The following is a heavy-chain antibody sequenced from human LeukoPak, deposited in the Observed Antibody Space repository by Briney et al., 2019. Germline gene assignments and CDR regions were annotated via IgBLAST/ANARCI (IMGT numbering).Heavy chain of an antibody. V-gene: IGHV4-59*12. J-gene: IGHJ4*02. CDR3: AREIPAWGYFDY. CDR1: GGSISSYY. Sequence: KPSETLSLTCTVSGGSISSYYWSWIRQPPGKELEWIGYIYYSGTTNYNPSLKSRVTISVDTSKNQFSLKLSSVTAADTAVYYCAREIPAWGYFDYWGQGTLVTVSS. CDR2: IYYSGTT. D-gene: IGHD3-16*01.